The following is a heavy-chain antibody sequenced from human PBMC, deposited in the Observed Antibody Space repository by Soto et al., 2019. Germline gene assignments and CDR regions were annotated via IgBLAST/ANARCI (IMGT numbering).Heavy chain of an antibody. Sequence: QITLKESGPTLVKPTQTLTLTCTFSGFSLSTSGVGVGWIRQPPGKALEWLALIYWDDDKRYSPSLKSRLTITKDTSKNQVVLTMTNMDPVDTATHYCALPKTRDGYNFDAFDIWGQGTMVTVSS. V-gene: IGHV2-5*02. J-gene: IGHJ3*02. CDR3: ALPKTRDGYNFDAFDI. D-gene: IGHD5-12*01. CDR2: IYWDDDK. CDR1: GFSLSTSGVG.